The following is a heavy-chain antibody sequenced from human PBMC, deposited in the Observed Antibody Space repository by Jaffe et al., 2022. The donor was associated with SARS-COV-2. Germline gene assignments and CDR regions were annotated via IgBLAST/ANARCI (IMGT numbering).Heavy chain of an antibody. Sequence: QLQLQESGPGLVKPSETLSLTCTVSGGSISSSSYYWGWIRQPPGKGLEWIGSIYYSGSTYYNPSLKSRVTISVDTSKNQFSLKLSSVTAADTAVYYCAGNNSSSWWNVDYYYYYYMDVWGKGTTVTVSS. D-gene: IGHD6-13*01. CDR3: AGNNSSSWWNVDYYYYYYMDV. J-gene: IGHJ6*03. CDR2: IYYSGST. CDR1: GGSISSSSYY. V-gene: IGHV4-39*01.